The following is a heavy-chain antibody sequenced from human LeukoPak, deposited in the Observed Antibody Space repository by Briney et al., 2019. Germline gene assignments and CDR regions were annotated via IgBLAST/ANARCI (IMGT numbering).Heavy chain of an antibody. J-gene: IGHJ6*03. CDR1: GFTFSSYS. V-gene: IGHV3-21*01. CDR3: ARMSHYYYYMEV. CDR2: ISSSSSYI. Sequence: PGGSLRLSCAASGFTFSSYSMNWVRQAPGKGLEWVSSISSSSSYIYYADSVRGRFTISRDNAKTSLYLQMNSLRAEDTAVYFCARMSHYYYYMEVWGKGTTVTVSS.